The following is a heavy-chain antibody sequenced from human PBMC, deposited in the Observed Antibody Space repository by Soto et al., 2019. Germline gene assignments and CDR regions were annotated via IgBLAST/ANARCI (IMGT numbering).Heavy chain of an antibody. V-gene: IGHV5-10-1*01. Sequence: GESLKISCKGSGYSFTSDWISWVRQMPGKGLEWMGRIDPSDSYTNYSPSFQGHVTISADKSISTAYLQWSSLKASDTAMYYCAAYYYDSSGYRPKKYGMDVWGQGTTVTVSS. CDR3: AAYYYDSSGYRPKKYGMDV. D-gene: IGHD3-22*01. CDR2: IDPSDSYT. CDR1: GYSFTSDW. J-gene: IGHJ6*02.